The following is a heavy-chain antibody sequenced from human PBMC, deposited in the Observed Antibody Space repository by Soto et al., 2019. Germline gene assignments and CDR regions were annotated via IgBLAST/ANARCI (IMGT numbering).Heavy chain of an antibody. V-gene: IGHV3-74*01. CDR1: GFSFSSYW. J-gene: IGHJ6*02. Sequence: EVQLVESGGGLVQPGGSLRLSCAASGFSFSSYWMHWVRQAPGSGLVWASRLNSDGTDTDYADSVKGRFTISRDTAKDTLYLQMNSLRTEDTAVYYCARELTAFGMDVWGQGTTVTVSS. CDR2: LNSDGTDT. CDR3: ARELTAFGMDV. D-gene: IGHD3-9*01.